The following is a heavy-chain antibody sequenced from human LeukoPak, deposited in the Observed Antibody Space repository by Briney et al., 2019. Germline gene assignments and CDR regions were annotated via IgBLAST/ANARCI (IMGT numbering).Heavy chain of an antibody. CDR2: ISFDGSDK. Sequence: WGSLSLSCAASGFTFSSYCMHWVRQAPGKGLEWVALISFDGSDKSYADSVKGRFTISRDLSKNTLYLQMNSLRPEDTAVYYCAKPYSSSWVGAFDIWGQGTLVTVSS. D-gene: IGHD6-6*01. J-gene: IGHJ3*02. CDR3: AKPYSSSWVGAFDI. V-gene: IGHV3-30*18. CDR1: GFTFSSYC.